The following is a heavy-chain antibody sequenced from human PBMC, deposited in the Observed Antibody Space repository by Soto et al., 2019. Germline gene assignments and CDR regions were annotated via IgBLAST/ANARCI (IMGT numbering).Heavy chain of an antibody. V-gene: IGHV3-11*01. CDR1: GFTFSDYY. Sequence: GGSLRLSCTASGFTFSDYYMNWVRQAPGKGLEWVSYISSSGNTIYYADSVKGRFTISRDNAKNSLYLQMNSLRAEDTAVYYCARDRVEGAGWFDPWGQGSLVTAPQ. J-gene: IGHJ5*02. D-gene: IGHD1-26*01. CDR3: ARDRVEGAGWFDP. CDR2: ISSSGNTI.